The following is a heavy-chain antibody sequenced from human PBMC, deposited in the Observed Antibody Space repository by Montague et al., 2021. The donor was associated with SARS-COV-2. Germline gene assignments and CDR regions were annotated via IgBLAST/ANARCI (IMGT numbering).Heavy chain of an antibody. CDR3: ARHSGRDTIFGVVIIFDAFDI. CDR2: IYYSGST. Sequence: DTLSLTCTVSGGSISSSNYYWGWIRQPPGKGLEWIGSIYYSGSTYYTPSLKSRVTISVDTSKNQFSLRLSSVTAADTAVYYCARHSGRDTIFGVVIIFDAFDIWGQGTMVTVSS. D-gene: IGHD3-3*01. CDR1: GGSISSSNYY. J-gene: IGHJ3*02. V-gene: IGHV4-39*01.